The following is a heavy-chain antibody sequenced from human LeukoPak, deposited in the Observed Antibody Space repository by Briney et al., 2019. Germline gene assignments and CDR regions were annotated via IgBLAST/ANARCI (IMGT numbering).Heavy chain of an antibody. D-gene: IGHD3/OR15-3a*01. CDR2: IYSGGST. J-gene: IGHJ4*02. Sequence: PGGSLRLSCAASGFTLSSNYMSWVRQAPGKGLEWVSVIYSGGSTYYADSVKGRFTISRDNSKNTLYLQMNSLRAEDTALYYCAKDLSSGTGRGFDHWGQGTLVSVSS. CDR3: AKDLSSGTGRGFDH. V-gene: IGHV3-53*01. CDR1: GFTLSSNY.